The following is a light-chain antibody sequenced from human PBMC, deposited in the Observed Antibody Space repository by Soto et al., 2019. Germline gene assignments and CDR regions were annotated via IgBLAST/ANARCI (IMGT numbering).Light chain of an antibody. CDR1: QSVNSN. CDR3: QQRSNWRT. Sequence: EIVMTQSPATLSVSPGERATLSCRASQSVNSNLAWYQQKPGQAPRLLIYGASTRATGIPARFSGSGSGKEFTLTNSSLQSEDFAVYYCQQRSNWRTFGQGTKVDI. V-gene: IGKV3-15*01. J-gene: IGKJ1*01. CDR2: GAS.